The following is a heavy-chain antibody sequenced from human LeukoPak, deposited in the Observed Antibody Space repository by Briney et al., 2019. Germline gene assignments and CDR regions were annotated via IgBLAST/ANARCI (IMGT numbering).Heavy chain of an antibody. V-gene: IGHV4-39*07. CDR2: INHSGST. D-gene: IGHD1/OR15-1a*01. J-gene: IGHJ5*02. CDR3: ARRLNYNNAWFEP. CDR1: GGSMSSSSYF. Sequence: SETLSLTCTVSGGSMSSSSYFWSWIRQPPGKGLEWIGEINHSGSTNYNPSLKSRVTISVDTSKNQFSLKLSSVTAADTAVYYCARRLNYNNAWFEPWGQGTLVTVSS.